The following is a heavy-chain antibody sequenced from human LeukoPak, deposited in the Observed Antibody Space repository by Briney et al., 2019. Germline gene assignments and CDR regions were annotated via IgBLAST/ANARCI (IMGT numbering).Heavy chain of an antibody. CDR2: IGKSGGGT. Sequence: PGGSLRLSCAASGFTFSSYAMSWVRQAPGKGLEWASTIGKSGGGTYYADSVKGRFTISRDNSKSTLYLQMNSLRAEDTAVYYCAKRDSAGLYYFDYWGRGTLVTVPS. D-gene: IGHD5-18*01. V-gene: IGHV3-23*01. CDR1: GFTFSSYA. CDR3: AKRDSAGLYYFDY. J-gene: IGHJ4*02.